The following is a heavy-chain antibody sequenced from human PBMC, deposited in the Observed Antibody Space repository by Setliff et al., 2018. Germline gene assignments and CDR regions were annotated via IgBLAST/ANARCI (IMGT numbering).Heavy chain of an antibody. J-gene: IGHJ6*03. CDR1: GYTFTNYA. Sequence: ASVKVSCKASGYTFTNYAMNWVRQAPGQGLEWMGWINTNTGFPTYAQGFTGRFVFSLDTSVSTAYLQISSVKAEDTAVYYCAREGVDTRSSTDYRYYMDVWGKGTTVT. CDR2: INTNTGFP. CDR3: AREGVDTRSSTDYRYYMDV. V-gene: IGHV7-4-1*02. D-gene: IGHD5-18*01.